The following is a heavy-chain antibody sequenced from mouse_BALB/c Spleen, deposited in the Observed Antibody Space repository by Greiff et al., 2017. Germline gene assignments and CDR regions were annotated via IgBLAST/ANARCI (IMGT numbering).Heavy chain of an antibody. CDR3: ACGNYYFDY. D-gene: IGHD2-1*01. J-gene: IGHJ2*01. CDR1: GYTFTDYN. V-gene: IGHV1S29*02. CDR2: IYPYNGGT. Sequence: EVKLVESGPELVKPGASVKISCKASGYTFTDYNMHWVKQSHGKSLEWIGYIYPYNGGTGYNQKFKSKATLTVDNSSSTAYMELRSLTSEDSAVYYCACGNYYFDYWGQGTTLTVSS.